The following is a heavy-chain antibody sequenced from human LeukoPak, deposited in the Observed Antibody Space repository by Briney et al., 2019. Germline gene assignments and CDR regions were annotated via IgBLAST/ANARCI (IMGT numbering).Heavy chain of an antibody. D-gene: IGHD3-3*01. CDR1: GGSISSYY. Sequence: PSETLSLTCTVSGGSISSYYWSWIRQPPGEGLEWIGYIYYSGSTNYNPSLKSRVTISVDTSKNQFSLKLSSVTAADTAMYYCARETYDFWSGYKARYNWFDPWGQGTLVTVSS. CDR3: ARETYDFWSGYKARYNWFDP. V-gene: IGHV4-59*01. CDR2: IYYSGST. J-gene: IGHJ5*02.